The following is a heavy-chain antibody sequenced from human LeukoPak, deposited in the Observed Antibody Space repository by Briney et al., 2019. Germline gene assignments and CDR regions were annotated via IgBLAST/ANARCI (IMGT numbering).Heavy chain of an antibody. CDR1: GGSISSSNW. CDR3: ARAYSRFYYYYMDV. D-gene: IGHD6-13*01. CDR2: ITHSGST. Sequence: SETLSLTCAVSGGSISSSNWWSWVRQPPGKGLEWIGEITHSGSTNYNPSLKSRVTISVDTSKNQFSLKLTSVTAADTAVYYCARAYSRFYYYYMDVWGKGTTVTVPS. J-gene: IGHJ6*03. V-gene: IGHV4-4*02.